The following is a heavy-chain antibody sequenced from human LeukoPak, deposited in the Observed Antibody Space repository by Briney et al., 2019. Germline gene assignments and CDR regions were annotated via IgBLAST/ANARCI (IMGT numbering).Heavy chain of an antibody. CDR3: ARIGSGWYDAFDI. CDR2: IKEDGSAK. V-gene: IGHV3-7*01. J-gene: IGHJ3*02. Sequence: GGSLRLSCAASGFTFTNSWMMWVRQAPGKGLECVANIKEDGSAKYYVDSVKGRFTISRDNAKNSLYLQMNSLRAEDTAVYYCARIGSGWYDAFDIWGQGTMVTVSS. D-gene: IGHD6-19*01. CDR1: GFTFTNSW.